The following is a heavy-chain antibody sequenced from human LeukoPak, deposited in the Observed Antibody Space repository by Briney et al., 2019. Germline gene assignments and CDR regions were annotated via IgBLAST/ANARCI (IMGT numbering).Heavy chain of an antibody. Sequence: SVKVSCKPSGYTFTGYYLHWVRQAPGQGPEWMGWINPNTGATMYSQKFQGRVTMTRDTSVSTGYMELRSLTSDDSAVYYCARDRVGSGWPRPYYFEIWGQGTLVTVSS. CDR3: ARDRVGSGWPRPYYFEI. V-gene: IGHV1-2*02. CDR1: GYTFTGYY. J-gene: IGHJ4*02. D-gene: IGHD6-19*01. CDR2: INPNTGAT.